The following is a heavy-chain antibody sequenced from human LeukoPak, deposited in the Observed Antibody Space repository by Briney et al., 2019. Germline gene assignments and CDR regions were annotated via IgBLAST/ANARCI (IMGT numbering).Heavy chain of an antibody. J-gene: IGHJ4*02. CDR2: ITSSSSYI. Sequence: GGSLRLSCAASGFTFSSYNMNWVRQAPGKGPEWVSSITSSSSYIYYADSVKGRFTISRDNAKKSLYPQMNSLRAEDTAVYYCATDTYYYDSSAPPEDYWGQGTLVTVSS. D-gene: IGHD3-22*01. V-gene: IGHV3-21*01. CDR1: GFTFSSYN. CDR3: ATDTYYYDSSAPPEDY.